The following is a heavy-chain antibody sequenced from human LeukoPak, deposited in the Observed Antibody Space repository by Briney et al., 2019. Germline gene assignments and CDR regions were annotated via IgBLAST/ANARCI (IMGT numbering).Heavy chain of an antibody. CDR2: ISAYNGNT. Sequence: ASVKVSCKASGYTFTSYGISWVRQAPGQGLEWMGWISAYNGNTNYAQKLQGRVTMTTDTSTSTAYMELRSLRSDDTAVYYCARSLVTTPYYYYMDVWGKGTTVTVSS. J-gene: IGHJ6*03. CDR3: ARSLVTTPYYYYMDV. V-gene: IGHV1-18*01. D-gene: IGHD4-11*01. CDR1: GYTFTSYG.